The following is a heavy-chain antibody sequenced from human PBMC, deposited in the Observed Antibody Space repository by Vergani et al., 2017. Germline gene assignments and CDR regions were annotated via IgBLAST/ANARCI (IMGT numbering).Heavy chain of an antibody. J-gene: IGHJ6*02. Sequence: QVQILQSGGGVVQPGGSLRLSCTLSGFTLNTYGIHWVRQAPGKGLEWVSFIRYDGSSEYYGDSVKGRCTISRDKSQNTVNLQMNSLRTEDTAVYFCANSVIAGNVGVAYFGMDVWGRGTTVTVSS. CDR1: GFTLNTYG. V-gene: IGHV3-30*02. CDR2: IRYDGSSE. CDR3: ANSVIAGNVGVAYFGMDV. D-gene: IGHD2/OR15-2a*01.